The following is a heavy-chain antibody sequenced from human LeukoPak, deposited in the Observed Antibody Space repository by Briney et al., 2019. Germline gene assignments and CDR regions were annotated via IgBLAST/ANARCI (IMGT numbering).Heavy chain of an antibody. V-gene: IGHV3-7*05. CDR3: ARSPIYFDY. CDR1: EFRFSSYW. D-gene: IGHD3-9*01. Sequence: PGGSMRLSCAAPEFRFSSYWMSWVRQAPGKGLEWVANIKEDGSKKYYVDSVKGRFTISRDNAKNSLYLQMNSLRADDTAVYYCARSPIYFDYWGQGTLVTVSS. CDR2: IKEDGSKK. J-gene: IGHJ4*02.